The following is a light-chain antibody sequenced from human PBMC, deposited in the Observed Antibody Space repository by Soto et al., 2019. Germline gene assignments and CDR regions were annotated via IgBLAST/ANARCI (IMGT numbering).Light chain of an antibody. CDR3: QQYDSIPPWT. V-gene: IGKV3-20*01. J-gene: IGKJ1*01. CDR2: GTS. Sequence: EIVLTQSPGIMYLSPGERATLSCRASQTVGRSYLAWYQQKPGQAPRLLIFGTSTRATGIPDRFSGGVSGTEFNLTISRLDPEDYAVYFCQQYDSIPPWTCGQGTRVEVK. CDR1: QTVGRSY.